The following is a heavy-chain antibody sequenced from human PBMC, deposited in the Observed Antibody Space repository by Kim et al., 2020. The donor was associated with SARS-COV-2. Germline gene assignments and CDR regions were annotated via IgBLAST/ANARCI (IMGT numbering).Heavy chain of an antibody. CDR2: IYYSGST. Sequence: SETLSLICTVSGGSISSYYWSWIRQPPGKGLEWIGYIYYSGSTNYNPSLKSRVTISVDTSKNQFSLKLTSVTAADTAVYYCARTSRGYSSGGDYWGQGTLVTVSS. CDR1: GGSISSYY. CDR3: ARTSRGYSSGGDY. D-gene: IGHD5-18*01. V-gene: IGHV4-59*01. J-gene: IGHJ4*02.